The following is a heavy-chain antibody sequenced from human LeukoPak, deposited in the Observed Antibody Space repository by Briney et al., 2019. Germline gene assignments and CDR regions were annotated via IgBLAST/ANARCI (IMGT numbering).Heavy chain of an antibody. CDR3: AKDQWSVGATRGWNWFDP. Sequence: PGGSLRLSCAASGFTFSSYAMSWVRQAPGKGLEWVSAISGSGGTTYYADSVKGRFTISRDNSKNTVFVQINSLRGEDGVYYCAKDQWSVGATRGWNWFDPWGQGTLVTVSS. V-gene: IGHV3-23*01. J-gene: IGHJ5*02. CDR2: ISGSGGTT. D-gene: IGHD1-26*01. CDR1: GFTFSSYA.